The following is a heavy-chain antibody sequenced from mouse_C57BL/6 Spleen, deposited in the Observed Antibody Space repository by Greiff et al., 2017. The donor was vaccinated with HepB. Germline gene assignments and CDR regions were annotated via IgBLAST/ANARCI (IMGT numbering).Heavy chain of an antibody. V-gene: IGHV8-8*01. Sequence: QVQLKESGPGILQPSQTLSLTCSFSGFSLSTFGMGVGWIRQPSGKGLEWLAHIWWDDDKYYNPALKSRLTISKDTSKNQVFLKIANVDTADTATYYCARMGYYSNYAAWFAYWGQGTLVTVSA. D-gene: IGHD2-5*01. J-gene: IGHJ3*01. CDR2: IWWDDDK. CDR1: GFSLSTFGMG. CDR3: ARMGYYSNYAAWFAY.